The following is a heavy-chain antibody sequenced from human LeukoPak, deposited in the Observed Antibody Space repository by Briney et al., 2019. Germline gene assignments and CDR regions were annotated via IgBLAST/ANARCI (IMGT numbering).Heavy chain of an antibody. CDR1: GYSFTNYW. D-gene: IGHD3-22*01. CDR2: VYPRYSDT. CDR3: TRPDSTGFYTD. Sequence: GESLKISCKSSGYSFTNYWIAWVRQMPGKGLEWMAIVYPRYSDTRYSPSVKGQVTVSADKSNNTAYLQWSSLKASDTAMYDCTRPDSTGFYTDWGQGTLVTVSS. V-gene: IGHV5-51*01. J-gene: IGHJ4*02.